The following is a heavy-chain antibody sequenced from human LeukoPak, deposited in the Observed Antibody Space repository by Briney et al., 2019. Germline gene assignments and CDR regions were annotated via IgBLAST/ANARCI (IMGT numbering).Heavy chain of an antibody. V-gene: IGHV4-39*01. Sequence: SETLSLTCTVSGGSISSSSYYWGWIRQPPGKGLEWIGSIYYSGSTYFNPSLKSRVTISGDTSKDQFSLKLSSVTAADTAVYYCARLGVATPFDYWGQGTLVTVSS. D-gene: IGHD5-12*01. J-gene: IGHJ4*02. CDR1: GGSISSSSYY. CDR2: IYYSGST. CDR3: ARLGVATPFDY.